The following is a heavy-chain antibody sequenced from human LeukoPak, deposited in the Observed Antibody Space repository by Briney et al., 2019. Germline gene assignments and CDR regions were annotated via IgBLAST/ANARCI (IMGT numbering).Heavy chain of an antibody. CDR2: ISASGDTI. Sequence: PGGSLRLSCAASGFTFDDYAMHWVRQAPGKGLEWVSYISASGDTIYYADSVGGRFTISRDNAKNSLYLDMNTLKAEDTAVYYCARDPSWEILSYFDYWGQGTLVTVSS. CDR1: GFTFDDYA. D-gene: IGHD1-26*01. J-gene: IGHJ4*02. CDR3: ARDPSWEILSYFDY. V-gene: IGHV3-48*03.